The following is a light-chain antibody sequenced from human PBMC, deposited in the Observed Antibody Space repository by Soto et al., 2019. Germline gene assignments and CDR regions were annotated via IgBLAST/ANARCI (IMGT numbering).Light chain of an antibody. CDR1: QSVSGN. V-gene: IGKV3D-15*01. CDR2: GAS. Sequence: EIGMTQSPATLSVSPGERATLSCSATQSVSGNVAWYQQKLGQAPRLLIYGASTRAAGIPARFSGSGSGTEYTLPISSLQSEDFAVYYCQQYDKWPPLTFGGGTKVDIK. CDR3: QQYDKWPPLT. J-gene: IGKJ4*01.